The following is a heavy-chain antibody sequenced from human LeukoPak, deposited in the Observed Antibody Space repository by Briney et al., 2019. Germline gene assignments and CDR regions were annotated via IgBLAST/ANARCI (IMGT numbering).Heavy chain of an antibody. CDR3: ASSSAWSGHDY. Sequence: SETLSLTCTVSGGSISSHYWSWIRKPPGKGLEWIGYIYYSGSTNYNPSLKSRVTTSVDTSKNQFSLKLSSVTAADTAVYYCASSSAWSGHDYWGQGTLVTVSS. V-gene: IGHV4-59*11. J-gene: IGHJ4*02. D-gene: IGHD3-3*01. CDR2: IYYSGST. CDR1: GGSISSHY.